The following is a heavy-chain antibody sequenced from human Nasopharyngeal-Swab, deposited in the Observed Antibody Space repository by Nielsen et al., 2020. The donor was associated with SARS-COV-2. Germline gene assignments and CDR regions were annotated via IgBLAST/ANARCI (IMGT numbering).Heavy chain of an antibody. Sequence: GGSLRLSCAASGFSFSTYWMTWVRQAPGKGLEWVADIKQDGSEKYYVDSVKGRFTVSRDNPKNLLYLRVNSLRAEDTAVYYCARQGVFVPAYFHQYYMDVWGKGTTVTVSS. CDR2: IKQDGSEK. CDR3: ARQGVFVPAYFHQYYMDV. J-gene: IGHJ6*03. V-gene: IGHV3-7*03. D-gene: IGHD3-16*02. CDR1: GFSFSTYW.